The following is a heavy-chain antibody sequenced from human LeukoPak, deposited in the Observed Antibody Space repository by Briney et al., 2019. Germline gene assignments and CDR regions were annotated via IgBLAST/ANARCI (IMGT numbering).Heavy chain of an antibody. D-gene: IGHD3-9*01. CDR1: GGSVSSGSYY. CDR3: ARDHWHYDILTGYYSWFDP. Sequence: SETLSLTCTVSGGSVSSGSYYWSWIRQPPGKGLEWIVYIYYSGSTNYNPSLKSRVTISVDTSKNQFSLKLSSVTAADTAVYYCARDHWHYDILTGYYSWFDPWGQGTLVTVSS. CDR2: IYYSGST. V-gene: IGHV4-61*01. J-gene: IGHJ5*02.